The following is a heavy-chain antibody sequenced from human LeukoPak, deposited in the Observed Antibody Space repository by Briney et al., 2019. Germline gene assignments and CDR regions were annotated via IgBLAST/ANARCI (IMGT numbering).Heavy chain of an antibody. CDR1: GFTFSDYY. D-gene: IGHD5-18*01. V-gene: IGHV3-11*01. CDR2: ISSSGSTI. J-gene: IGHJ4*02. Sequence: GGSLRLSCAASGFTFSDYYMSWIQQAPGKGLEWVSYISSSGSTIYYADSVKGRFTISRHNAKNSLYLQMNSLRAEDTAIYYCARDGHSYGPDYWGQGTLVTVSS. CDR3: ARDGHSYGPDY.